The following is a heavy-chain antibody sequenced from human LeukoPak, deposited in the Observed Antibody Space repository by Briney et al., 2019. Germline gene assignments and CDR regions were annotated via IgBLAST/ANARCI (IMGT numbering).Heavy chain of an antibody. J-gene: IGHJ6*03. D-gene: IGHD2-2*01. CDR3: TRQRDIVVVPAAPLNYYYYYMDV. CDR2: IRSKANSYAT. CDR1: GFTFSGSA. Sequence: GGSLRLSCAASGFTFSGSAMHWVRQASGKGLEWVGRIRSKANSYATAYAASVKGRFTISRDDSKNTAYLQMNSLKTEDTAVYYCTRQRDIVVVPAAPLNYYYYYMDVWGKGTTVTVSS. V-gene: IGHV3-73*01.